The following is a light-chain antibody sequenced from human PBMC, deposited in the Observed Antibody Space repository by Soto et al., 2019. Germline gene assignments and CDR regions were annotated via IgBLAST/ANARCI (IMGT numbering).Light chain of an antibody. CDR2: GAS. J-gene: IGKJ2*01. Sequence: EIVLTQSPGTLSLSPGERATLSCRASQSVSSSYLAWYQQKPGQAPRLLIYGASSSATGIPDRVSGSGSGTDFTLTISRLEPEDFAVYFCQQYGSSPRLYTFGQGTKLEIK. V-gene: IGKV3-20*01. CDR1: QSVSSSY. CDR3: QQYGSSPRLYT.